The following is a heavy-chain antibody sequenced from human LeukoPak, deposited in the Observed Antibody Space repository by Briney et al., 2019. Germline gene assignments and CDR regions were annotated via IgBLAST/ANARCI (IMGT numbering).Heavy chain of an antibody. D-gene: IGHD6-13*01. CDR3: AKPPPSSISWYYYFGMDV. J-gene: IGHJ6*02. CDR2: ISGSGGTT. Sequence: GGSLRLSCAASGFTFSSYEMNWVRQAPGKGLEWVSEISGSGGTTDYADSVRGRFTISRDNSKNTLYLQMNTLRAEDTAVYYCAKPPPSSISWYYYFGMDVWGQGTTVTFSS. V-gene: IGHV3-23*01. CDR1: GFTFSSYE.